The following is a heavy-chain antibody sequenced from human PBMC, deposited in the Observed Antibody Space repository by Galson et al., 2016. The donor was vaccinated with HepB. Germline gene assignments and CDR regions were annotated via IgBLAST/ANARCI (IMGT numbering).Heavy chain of an antibody. V-gene: IGHV4/OR15-8*01. J-gene: IGHJ6*02. D-gene: IGHD4-17*01. CDR1: GGSISTYNW. CDR3: ARSGYGDSVLPYYYYGMDV. CDR2: IHHGGSV. Sequence: ETLSLTCAVSGGSISTYNWWSWVRQIPGKGLEWIGEIHHGGSVKYNPSLESRVTVSVDKSKNLFSLSLTSVTATDTAVYYCARSGYGDSVLPYYYYGMDVWGQGTTVTVSS.